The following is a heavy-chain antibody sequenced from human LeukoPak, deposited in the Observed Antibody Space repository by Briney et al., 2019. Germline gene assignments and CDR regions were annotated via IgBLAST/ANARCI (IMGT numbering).Heavy chain of an antibody. CDR1: GFTFSSYS. CDR2: ISGSSGST. D-gene: IGHD6-13*01. V-gene: IGHV3-48*01. Sequence: GGSLRLSCAASGFTFSSYSMNWVRQAPGKGLEWVSYISGSSGSTYYADSVKGRFTISRDNAKNTLYLQMNSLRAEDTAVYYCAKAHSSSWFWIFDYWGQGPLVTVSS. J-gene: IGHJ4*02. CDR3: AKAHSSSWFWIFDY.